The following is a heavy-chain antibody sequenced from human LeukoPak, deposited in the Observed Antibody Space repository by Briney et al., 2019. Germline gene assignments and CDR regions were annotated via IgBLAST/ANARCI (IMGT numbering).Heavy chain of an antibody. CDR1: GFTFSSYA. CDR2: IGASGADT. J-gene: IGHJ3*01. V-gene: IGHV3-23*01. CDR3: AKRPRDSSGYYLGAFDG. D-gene: IGHD3-22*01. Sequence: GGSLRLSCTASGFTFSSYAMTWVRQAPGEGLDWVSAIGASGADTYYAASAKGRFTVSRDNSNNTLYLQMSSLRADDTAVYFCAKRPRDSSGYYLGAFDGWGQGTTVTVSS.